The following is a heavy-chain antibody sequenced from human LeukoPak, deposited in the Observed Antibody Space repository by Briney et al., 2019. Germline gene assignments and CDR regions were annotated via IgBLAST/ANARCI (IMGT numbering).Heavy chain of an antibody. V-gene: IGHV3-48*01. CDR1: GFTFSSNP. CDR3: ARAQAN. CDR2: ISSSSSTI. J-gene: IGHJ4*02. Sequence: GGSLRLSCAASGFTFSSNPMNSVRQAPGKGVEWVSYISSSSSTIYYADSVKGRFTVSSDNAKNSLYLQMNSLRAEDTAVYYCARAQANWGQGTLVTVSS. D-gene: IGHD5-12*01.